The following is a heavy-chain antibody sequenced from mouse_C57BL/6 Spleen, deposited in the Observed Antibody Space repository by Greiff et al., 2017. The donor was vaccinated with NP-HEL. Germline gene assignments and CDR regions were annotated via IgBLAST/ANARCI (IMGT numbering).Heavy chain of an antibody. CDR3: TRWEVTTEYYAMDY. CDR2: IDPETGGT. V-gene: IGHV1-15*01. CDR1: GYTFTDYE. Sequence: VQLQQSGAELVRPGASVTLSCKASGYTFTDYEMHWVKQTPVHGLEWIGAIDPETGGTAYNQKFKGKAILTADKSSSTAYMELRSLTSEDSAVYYWTRWEVTTEYYAMDYWGQGTSVTVSS. J-gene: IGHJ4*01. D-gene: IGHD2-5*01.